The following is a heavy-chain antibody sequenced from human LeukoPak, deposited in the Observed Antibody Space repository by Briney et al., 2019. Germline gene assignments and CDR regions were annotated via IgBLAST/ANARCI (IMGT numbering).Heavy chain of an antibody. D-gene: IGHD1-26*01. J-gene: IGHJ4*02. Sequence: ASVKVSCKVSGYTFTDYYMHWVQQAPGKGLEWMGLVDPEDGETIYAEKFQGRVTITADTSTDTAYMELSSLRSEDTAVYDWATGGGGELPYQPVYWGQGTLVTVSP. CDR1: GYTFTDYY. CDR2: VDPEDGET. V-gene: IGHV1-69-2*01. CDR3: ATGGGGELPYQPVY.